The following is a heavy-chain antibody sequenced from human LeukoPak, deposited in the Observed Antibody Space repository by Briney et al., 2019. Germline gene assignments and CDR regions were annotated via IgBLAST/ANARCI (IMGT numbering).Heavy chain of an antibody. CDR3: ARAPGSTNWFDP. D-gene: IGHD3-10*01. CDR1: GGSISSGGYS. V-gene: IGHV4-30-2*01. J-gene: IGHJ5*02. Sequence: SETLSLTCAVSGGSISSGGYSWSWIRQPPGKGLEWIGYIYHSGSTYYNPSLKSRVTTSVDRSKNQFSLKLSSVTAADTAVYYCARAPGSTNWFDPWGQGTLVTVSS. CDR2: IYHSGST.